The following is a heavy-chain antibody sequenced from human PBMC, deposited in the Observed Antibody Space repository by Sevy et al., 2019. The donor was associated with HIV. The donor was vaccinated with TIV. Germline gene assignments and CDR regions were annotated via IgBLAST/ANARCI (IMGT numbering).Heavy chain of an antibody. D-gene: IGHD2-15*01. CDR3: ARVGIVVGGAFDI. CDR2: LIGGGSRT. J-gene: IGHJ3*02. Sequence: GGSLRLSCAASGFSFSNYAMTWVRQAPGKGLEWVSTLIGGGSRTYYADSVTGRFTISRDNAKNSLYLQMNSLRAEDTAVYYCARVGIVVGGAFDIWGQGTMVTVS. CDR1: GFSFSNYA. V-gene: IGHV3-23*01.